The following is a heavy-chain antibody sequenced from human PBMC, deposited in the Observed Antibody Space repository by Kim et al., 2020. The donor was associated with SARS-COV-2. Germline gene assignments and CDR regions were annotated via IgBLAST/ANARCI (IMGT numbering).Heavy chain of an antibody. CDR2: IRPDGREK. V-gene: IGHV3-7*03. J-gene: IGHJ4*02. CDR1: GFTFSTYW. D-gene: IGHD7-27*01. CDR3: MGSGY. Sequence: GGSLSLSCVASGFTFSTYWMNWVRQAPGKGLEWVADIRPDGREKHYVDSVKGRFTSSRDNAKNSLYLQMNNLRVEDTSVYYCMGSGYWGQGALVPVSS.